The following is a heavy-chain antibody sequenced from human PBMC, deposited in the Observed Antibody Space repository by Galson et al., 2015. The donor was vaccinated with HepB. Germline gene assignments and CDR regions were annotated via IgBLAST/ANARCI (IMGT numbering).Heavy chain of an antibody. CDR3: ARRGGIAVALDY. V-gene: IGHV1-3*01. J-gene: IGHJ4*02. CDR2: INAGSGNT. CDR1: GYTFSEYT. Sequence: SVKVSCKAFGYTFSEYTIHWVRQAPGQGLEWMGYINAGSGNTKFSQKFQDRVTLTRDTSANTMYMELSSLTSEDTALYYWARRGGIAVALDYWGQGTLVTVSS. D-gene: IGHD6-19*01.